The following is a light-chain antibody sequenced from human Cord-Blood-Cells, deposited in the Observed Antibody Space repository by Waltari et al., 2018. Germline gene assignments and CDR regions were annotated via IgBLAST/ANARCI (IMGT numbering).Light chain of an antibody. CDR2: DAS. J-gene: IGKJ2*01. V-gene: IGKV1-33*01. CDR1: QDISNY. Sequence: DIQMTQSPSSLSASVGDRVTTTCQASQDISNYLNWYQQKPGKAPKLLIYDASNLETGVPSRFSGSGSRTDFTFTIISLQPEDIATYYCQQYDNLPRTFGQGTKLEIK. CDR3: QQYDNLPRT.